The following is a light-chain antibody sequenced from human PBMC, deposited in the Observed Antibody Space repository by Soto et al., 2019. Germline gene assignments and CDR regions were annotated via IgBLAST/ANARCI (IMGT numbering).Light chain of an antibody. CDR2: GVT. V-gene: IGKV1-5*01. CDR3: QKYNNAPRT. CDR1: QRIIFL. J-gene: IGKJ1*01. Sequence: DIEMTQSPATLSASVGDTVTITCRASQRIIFLLAWHQQKPGKAPKLLIYGVTALKRGIPPRFSGSGSGTDFTLTISSLQPEDVATYYCQKYNNAPRTFGQGTKVDI.